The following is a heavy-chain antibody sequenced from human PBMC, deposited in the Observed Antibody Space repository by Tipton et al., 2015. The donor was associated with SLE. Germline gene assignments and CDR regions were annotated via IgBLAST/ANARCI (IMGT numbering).Heavy chain of an antibody. V-gene: IGHV4-39*07. J-gene: IGHJ3*02. Sequence: LRLSCAASGFSVSVSNAWMSWVRQAPGKGLEWIGSIYYSGSTYYNPSLKSRVTVSADTSKNQFSLKLSSVTAADTAVYYCARDRDIVLEPVPIPPAFDIWGQGTMVTVSS. CDR3: ARDRDIVLEPVPIPPAFDI. D-gene: IGHD2-2*02. CDR2: IYYSGST. CDR1: GFSVSVSNA.